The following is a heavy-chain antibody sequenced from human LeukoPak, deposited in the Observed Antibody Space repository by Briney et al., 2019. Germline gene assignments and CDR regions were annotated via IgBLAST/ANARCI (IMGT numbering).Heavy chain of an antibody. CDR1: GGSFSGYY. CDR2: INHSGST. CDR3: ARTLLSSSSFDY. Sequence: RPSETLSLTCAVYGGSFSGYYWSWIRQPPGKGLEWIGEINHSGSTNYNPSLKSRVTISVDTSKNQFSLKLSSVTAADTAVYYCARTLLSSSSFDYWGQGTLVTVPS. D-gene: IGHD6-6*01. J-gene: IGHJ4*02. V-gene: IGHV4-34*01.